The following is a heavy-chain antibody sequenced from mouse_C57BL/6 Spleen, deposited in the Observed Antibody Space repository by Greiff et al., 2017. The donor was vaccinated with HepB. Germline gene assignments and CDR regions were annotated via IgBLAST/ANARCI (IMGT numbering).Heavy chain of an antibody. D-gene: IGHD2-5*01. J-gene: IGHJ3*01. CDR2: IHPNSGST. CDR3: ARSAYYSNYDWFAY. Sequence: VQLQQSGAELVKPGASVKLSCKASGYTFTSYWMHWVKQRPGQGLEWIGMIHPNSGSTNYNEKFKSKATLTVDKSSSTAYMQLSSLTSEDSAVYYCARSAYYSNYDWFAYWGQGTLVTVSA. V-gene: IGHV1-64*01. CDR1: GYTFTSYW.